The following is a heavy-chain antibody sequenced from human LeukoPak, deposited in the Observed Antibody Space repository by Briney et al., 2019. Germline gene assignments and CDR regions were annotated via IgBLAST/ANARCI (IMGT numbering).Heavy chain of an antibody. CDR2: IKTDGIST. Sequence: PGGSLRLSCAASGFTFSNYWMHWVRQAPGKGLVWVSRIKTDGISTNYADSVRGRFTISRDNSKNTLYLQMNSLRAEDTAVYYCARATAGALGWFDPWGQGTLVTVSS. CDR3: ARATAGALGWFDP. D-gene: IGHD4/OR15-4a*01. J-gene: IGHJ5*02. V-gene: IGHV3-74*01. CDR1: GFTFSNYW.